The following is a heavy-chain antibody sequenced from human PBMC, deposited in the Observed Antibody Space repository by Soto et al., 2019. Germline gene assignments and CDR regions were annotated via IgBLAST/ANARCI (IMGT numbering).Heavy chain of an antibody. D-gene: IGHD2-21*02. Sequence: SVKVSCKASGGTFNNYAINWVRQAPGQGLEWMGGFSPFFGTATYAQKFQGRVTITADKSTSTAYMELSGLRSEDTALYYCARRGNCGGDCFAFDFWGQGTPVTVSS. CDR3: ARRGNCGGDCFAFDF. CDR1: GGTFNNYA. CDR2: FSPFFGTA. J-gene: IGHJ4*02. V-gene: IGHV1-69*06.